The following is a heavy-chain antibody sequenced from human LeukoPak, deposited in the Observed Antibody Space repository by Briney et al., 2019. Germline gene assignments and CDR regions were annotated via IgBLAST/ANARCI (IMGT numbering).Heavy chain of an antibody. Sequence: ASVKVSCKASGYTFTGYYMHWVRQAPGQGLEWMGWINPNSGGTNYTQKFQGRVTMTRDTSISTAYMELSRLRSDDTAVYYCARDQAEGQQLVRGIDYWGQGTLVTVSS. CDR2: INPNSGGT. CDR3: ARDQAEGQQLVRGIDY. J-gene: IGHJ4*02. D-gene: IGHD6-13*01. V-gene: IGHV1-2*02. CDR1: GYTFTGYY.